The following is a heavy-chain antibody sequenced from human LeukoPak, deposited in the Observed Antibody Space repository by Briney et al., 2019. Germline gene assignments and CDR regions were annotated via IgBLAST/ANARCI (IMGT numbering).Heavy chain of an antibody. J-gene: IGHJ4*02. CDR1: GYTLTELS. Sequence: ASVKVSCKVSGYTLTELSMHWVRQAPGKGLEWMGWISAYNGNTNYAQKLQGRVTMTTDTSTSTAYMELRSLRSDDTAVYYCARDLGEGYSYGDYWGQGTLVTVSS. CDR3: ARDLGEGYSYGDY. D-gene: IGHD5-18*01. CDR2: ISAYNGNT. V-gene: IGHV1-18*01.